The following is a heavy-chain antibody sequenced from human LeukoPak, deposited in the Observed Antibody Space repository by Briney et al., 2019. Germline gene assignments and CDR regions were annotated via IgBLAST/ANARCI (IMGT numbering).Heavy chain of an antibody. CDR1: GFAFSPYA. D-gene: IGHD6-6*01. Sequence: PGGSLRLSCAASGFAFSPYAMNWVRQAPGKGLEWVSFITGDSNTIYYADSMKGRFTVSRDNAENSLYLQMNSLSAEDTAVYYCARDLIAVRPGWFDPWGQGSLVTVSS. CDR2: ITGDSNTI. J-gene: IGHJ5*02. CDR3: ARDLIAVRPGWFDP. V-gene: IGHV3-48*01.